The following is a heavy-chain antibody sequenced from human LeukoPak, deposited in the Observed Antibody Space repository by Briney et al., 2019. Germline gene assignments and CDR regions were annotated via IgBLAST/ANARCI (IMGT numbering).Heavy chain of an antibody. CDR2: IIPIFGTA. CDR3: ARDALMTTVTTQYNWFDP. CDR1: GGTFSSYA. Sequence: ASVKVSCKASGGTFSSYAISWVRQAPGQGLEWMGGIIPIFGTANYAQKFQGRVTITVDESTSTAYMELSSLRSEDTAVYYCARDALMTTVTTQYNWFDPWGQGTLVTVSS. D-gene: IGHD4-17*01. J-gene: IGHJ5*02. V-gene: IGHV1-69*13.